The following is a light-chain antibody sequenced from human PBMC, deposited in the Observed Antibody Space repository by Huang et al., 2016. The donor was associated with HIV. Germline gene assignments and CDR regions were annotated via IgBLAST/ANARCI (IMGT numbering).Light chain of an antibody. CDR1: QGIANK. V-gene: IGKV3-15*01. CDR3: QQYNRWPRT. CDR2: DAS. J-gene: IGKJ2*01. Sequence: TQSSATLSVFPGERATLSCRARQGIANKLAWYQVKPGQAPRLLIFDASYRATDVPARVSGGGSDIDFTLTISDLQSEDSAVYYCQQYNRWPRTFGQGTEVEIK.